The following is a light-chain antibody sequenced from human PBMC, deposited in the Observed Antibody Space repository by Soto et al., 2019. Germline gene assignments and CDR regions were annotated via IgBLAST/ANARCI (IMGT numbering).Light chain of an antibody. V-gene: IGKV1-8*01. CDR3: QQYYSYPST. CDR2: AAS. Sequence: AIRMTQSPSSLSASTGDRVTITCRASQGISSYLAWYQQKPGKAPKLLIYAASTLQSGVPSRFSGSGSGTDFTLTISCLQSEDFATHYCQQYYSYPSTFGGGTKVDIK. CDR1: QGISSY. J-gene: IGKJ4*01.